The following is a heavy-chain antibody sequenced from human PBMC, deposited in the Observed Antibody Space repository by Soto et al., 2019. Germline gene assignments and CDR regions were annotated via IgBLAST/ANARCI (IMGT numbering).Heavy chain of an antibody. D-gene: IGHD2-2*01. J-gene: IGHJ4*02. CDR2: IYPGDSDT. Sequence: RGESLKISCKGSGYSFTSYWIGWVRQMPGKGLEWMGIIYPGDSDTRYSPSFQGQVTISADKSISTAYLQWSSLKASDTAMYYCARLSCSSTSCYSPVYWGQGTLVTVSS. CDR1: GYSFTSYW. V-gene: IGHV5-51*01. CDR3: ARLSCSSTSCYSPVY.